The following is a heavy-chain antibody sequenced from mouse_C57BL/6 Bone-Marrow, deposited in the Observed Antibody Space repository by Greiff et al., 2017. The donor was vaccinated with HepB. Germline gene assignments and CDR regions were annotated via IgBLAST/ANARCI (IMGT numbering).Heavy chain of an antibody. D-gene: IGHD1-1*01. V-gene: IGHV1-69*01. Sequence: QVQLQQPGAELVMPGASVKLSCKASGYTFTSYWMHWVKQRPGQGLEWIGEIDPSDSYTNYNQKFKGKSTLTVDKSSSTAYMQLSSLTSEDSAVYYCARGITTVVVLYYYAMDYWGQGTSVTVSS. CDR2: IDPSDSYT. CDR1: GYTFTSYW. CDR3: ARGITTVVVLYYYAMDY. J-gene: IGHJ4*01.